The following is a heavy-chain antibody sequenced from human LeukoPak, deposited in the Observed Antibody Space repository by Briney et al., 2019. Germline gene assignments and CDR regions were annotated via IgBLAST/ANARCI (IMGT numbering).Heavy chain of an antibody. CDR2: INPNSGDT. D-gene: IGHD1-26*01. CDR1: GYTLTDYY. J-gene: IGHJ4*02. Sequence: GASVKVSCKASGYTLTDYYMHWVRQAPGQGPEWMGWINPNSGDTNYAQKFQGRVTMTRDTSISTAYMELSRLTSDDTAIYYCARDWRGSYFPDFWGQGTLVTVSS. V-gene: IGHV1-2*02. CDR3: ARDWRGSYFPDF.